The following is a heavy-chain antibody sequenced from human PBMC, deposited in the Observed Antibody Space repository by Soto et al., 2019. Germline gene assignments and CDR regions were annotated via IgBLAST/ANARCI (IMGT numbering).Heavy chain of an antibody. V-gene: IGHV4-34*01. CDR3: ARALPYSSSWREDGFDI. D-gene: IGHD6-13*01. CDR2: IDHSGST. Sequence: TETLSLTCVFYVGSFSGYFWTCIRQPPGKWLEWIGEIDHSGSTNYNPSLKSRVIISGDTSKNQFSLNLSSVTAADTAVYYCARALPYSSSWREDGFDIWGEGTTVRVS. CDR1: VGSFSGYF. J-gene: IGHJ3*02.